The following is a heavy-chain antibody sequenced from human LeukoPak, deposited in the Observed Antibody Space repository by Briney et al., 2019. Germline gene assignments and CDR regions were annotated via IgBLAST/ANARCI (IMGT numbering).Heavy chain of an antibody. D-gene: IGHD2-15*01. CDR1: GGSISSSSYY. Sequence: PSETLSLTCTVSGGSISSSSYYWGWIRQPPGKGLEWIGSIYYSGSTYYNPSLKSRVTISVDTSKNQFSLKLSSVTAADTAVYYCARDRDCSGGSCYGYYYYYGMDVWGQGTTVTVSS. CDR2: IYYSGST. CDR3: ARDRDCSGGSCYGYYYYYGMDV. V-gene: IGHV4-39*07. J-gene: IGHJ6*02.